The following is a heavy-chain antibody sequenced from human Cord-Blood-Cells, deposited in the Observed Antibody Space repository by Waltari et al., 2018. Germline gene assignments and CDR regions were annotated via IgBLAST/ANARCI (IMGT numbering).Heavy chain of an antibody. J-gene: IGHJ2*01. CDR1: AGSISSYY. CDR3: ARAGFGVRRFWYFDL. CDR2: IYTSGST. Sequence: QVQLQESGPGLVKPSETLSLTCTVPAGSISSYYWSWIRPPAGKGLEWIGRIYTSGSTNYNPSLKSRVTMSVDTSKNQFSLKLSSVTAADTAVYYCARAGFGVRRFWYFDLWGRGTLVTVSS. V-gene: IGHV4-4*07. D-gene: IGHD3-3*01.